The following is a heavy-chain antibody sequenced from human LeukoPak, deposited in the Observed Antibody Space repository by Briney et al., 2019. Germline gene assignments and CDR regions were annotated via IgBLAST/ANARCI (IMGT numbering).Heavy chain of an antibody. V-gene: IGHV5-51*01. CDR2: IYPGDSDT. Sequence: GEPLKISCQGSGYSFTSYWIGWVRQMPGKGLEWMGIIYPGDSDTRYSPSFQGQVTISADKSISTAYLQWSSLKASDTAMYYCARSSIGRYYYGSGSYPPLDYWGQGTLVTVSS. CDR1: GYSFTSYW. D-gene: IGHD3-10*01. CDR3: ARSSIGRYYYGSGSYPPLDY. J-gene: IGHJ4*02.